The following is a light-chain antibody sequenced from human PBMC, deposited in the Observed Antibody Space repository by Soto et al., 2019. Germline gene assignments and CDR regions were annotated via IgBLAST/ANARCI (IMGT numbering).Light chain of an antibody. Sequence: EIVLTQSPGTLSLSPGERATLSCRASQSVSSIYLAWYQQKPGQAPRLLIYGASSRATGIPDRFSGSGSWTDFTFTISRLEPEDFEVYYCQQYGSSRWTFGQGTKVEI. CDR1: QSVSSIY. V-gene: IGKV3-20*01. CDR2: GAS. CDR3: QQYGSSRWT. J-gene: IGKJ1*01.